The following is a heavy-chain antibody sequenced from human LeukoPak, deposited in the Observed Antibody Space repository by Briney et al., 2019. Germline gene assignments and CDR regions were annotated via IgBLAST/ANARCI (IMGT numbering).Heavy chain of an antibody. D-gene: IGHD3-16*01. Sequence: PGGSLRLSCAVSGFTLSGYLIRWARQAPGKGLEWVANMRQDGSEKYYVDSVRGRFTISRDNAKNSLYLQMNSLRAEDTAVYYCARDRALGYWGQGTLVTVSS. J-gene: IGHJ4*02. CDR2: MRQDGSEK. V-gene: IGHV3-7*01. CDR3: ARDRALGY. CDR1: GFTLSGYL.